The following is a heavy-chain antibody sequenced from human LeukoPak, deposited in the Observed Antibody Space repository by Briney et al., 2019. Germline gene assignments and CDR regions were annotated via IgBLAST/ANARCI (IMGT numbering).Heavy chain of an antibody. CDR1: GYTFTGYY. J-gene: IGHJ4*02. V-gene: IGHV1-2*02. CDR2: INPNSGGT. D-gene: IGHD2-2*01. Sequence: ASVKVSCKASGYTFTGYYMHWVRQAPGQGLEWMGWINPNSGGTNYAQKFQGRVTMTRGTSISTAYMELSRLRSDDTAVYYCAREYCSSTSCHPAFDYWGQGTLVTVSS. CDR3: AREYCSSTSCHPAFDY.